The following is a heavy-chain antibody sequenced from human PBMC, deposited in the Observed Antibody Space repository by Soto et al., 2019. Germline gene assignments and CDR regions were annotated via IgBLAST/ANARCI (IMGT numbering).Heavy chain of an antibody. CDR2: STNEVNSYTT. D-gene: IGHD1-26*01. J-gene: IGHJ4*02. Sequence: EVQLVESGGGLVQPGGSLRLSCAVSGFTLSDYSMDWVRQVPGKGLEWVARSTNEVNSYTTEYAASVKGRFTISRDGSQNSLYLQMNSLKTEDTAVYYCARRGSGRYSDYWGQGTLVTVSS. CDR3: ARRGSGRYSDY. V-gene: IGHV3-72*01. CDR1: GFTLSDYS.